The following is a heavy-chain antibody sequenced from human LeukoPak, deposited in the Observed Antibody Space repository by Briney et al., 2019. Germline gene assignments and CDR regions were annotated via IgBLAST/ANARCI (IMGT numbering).Heavy chain of an antibody. J-gene: IGHJ6*02. CDR3: ARGHYGMDV. V-gene: IGHV3-11*01. CDR2: IGPGGSPI. Sequence: GSLRLSCAASGFTFSDWYMSWIRQAPGKGLEWAAYIGPGGSPIYHADSVKGRFTISRDNVKDSVYLEINSPRVDDTAVYHCARGHYGMDVWGQGTTVTVSS. CDR1: GFTFSDWY.